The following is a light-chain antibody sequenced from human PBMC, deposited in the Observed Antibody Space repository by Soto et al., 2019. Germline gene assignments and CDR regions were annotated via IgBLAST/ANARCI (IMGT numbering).Light chain of an antibody. CDR2: DAS. Sequence: DIQMTQSPSTLSASVGDRVTITCRASQSISSWLAWYQQKPGKAPKLLIYDASSLVSGVPSRFSGSGSGTEFTLTISSPQPDDFATDYCQQDNSYSPYTFGQGTKLEIK. V-gene: IGKV1-5*01. J-gene: IGKJ2*01. CDR1: QSISSW. CDR3: QQDNSYSPYT.